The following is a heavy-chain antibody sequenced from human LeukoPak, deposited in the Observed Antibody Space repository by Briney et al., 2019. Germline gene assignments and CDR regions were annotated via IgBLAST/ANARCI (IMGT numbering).Heavy chain of an antibody. V-gene: IGHV3-30*03. D-gene: IGHD1-7*01. Sequence: GRSLRLSCAASGFTFSSYGMHWVRQAPGKGLEWVAVISYDGSNKYYADSVKGRFTISRDNSKNTLYLQMNSLRAEDTAVYYCARDNGLANIELRVWRGQVTEFDYWGQGTLVTVSS. CDR2: ISYDGSNK. J-gene: IGHJ4*02. CDR3: ARDNGLANIELRVWRGQVTEFDY. CDR1: GFTFSSYG.